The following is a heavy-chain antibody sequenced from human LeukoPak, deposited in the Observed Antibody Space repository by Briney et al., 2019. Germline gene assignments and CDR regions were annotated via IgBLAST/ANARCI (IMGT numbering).Heavy chain of an antibody. CDR3: AGGLYSGSFDP. CDR2: IKQDGNEK. Sequence: GGSLRLSCAASGFTFSDYWMNWVRQAPGKGLEWVADIKQDGNEKYYVDSVKGRFTISRDNAKNSLSLQMNNLRAEDTAVYFCAGGLYSGSFDPWGQRTLVTVSS. CDR1: GFTFSDYW. J-gene: IGHJ5*02. D-gene: IGHD1-26*01. V-gene: IGHV3-7*02.